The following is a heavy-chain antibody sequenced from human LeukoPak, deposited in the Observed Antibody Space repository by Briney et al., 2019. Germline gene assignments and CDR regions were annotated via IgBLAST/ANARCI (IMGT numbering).Heavy chain of an antibody. J-gene: IGHJ5*02. D-gene: IGHD2-2*01. Sequence: GASVKVSCKASGYTFTGYYMHWVRQAPGQGLEWMGWINPNSGGTNYAQKFQGRVTMTRDTSISTAYMELSRLRSDDTAVYYCARDSSFYCSSTSCYAGNWFDPWGQGTLVTVSS. CDR3: ARDSSFYCSSTSCYAGNWFDP. CDR2: INPNSGGT. CDR1: GYTFTGYY. V-gene: IGHV1-2*02.